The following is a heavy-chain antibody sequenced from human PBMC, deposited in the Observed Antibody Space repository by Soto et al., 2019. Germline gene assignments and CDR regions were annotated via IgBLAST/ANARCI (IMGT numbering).Heavy chain of an antibody. Sequence: QVQLVQSGAEVKKPGSSVKVSCKASGGTFSSYAISWVRQAPGQGLEWMGGIIPIFGTANYAQQFQGRVTITADESTSTAYMELSRLRSEDTAVYYCASAHDYGDFFDYWGQGTLVTVSS. CDR2: IIPIFGTA. CDR1: GGTFSSYA. J-gene: IGHJ4*02. D-gene: IGHD4-17*01. CDR3: ASAHDYGDFFDY. V-gene: IGHV1-69*01.